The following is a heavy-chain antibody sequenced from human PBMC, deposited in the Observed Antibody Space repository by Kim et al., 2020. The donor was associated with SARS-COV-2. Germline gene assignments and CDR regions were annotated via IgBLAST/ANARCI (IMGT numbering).Heavy chain of an antibody. J-gene: IGHJ4*02. CDR1: GFSLSTSGMC. D-gene: IGHD4-4*01. V-gene: IGHV2-70*11. CDR2: IDWDDDK. CDR3: ARSTDYSGETTFDY. Sequence: SGPTLVKPTQTLTLTCTFSGFSLSTSGMCVSWIRQPPGKALEWLARIDWDDDKYYSTSLKTRLTISKDTSKNQVVLTMTNMDPVDTATYYCARSTDYSGETTFDYWGQGTLVTVSS.